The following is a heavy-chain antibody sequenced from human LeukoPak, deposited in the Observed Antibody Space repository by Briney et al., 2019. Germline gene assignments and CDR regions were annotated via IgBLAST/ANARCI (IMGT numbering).Heavy chain of an antibody. J-gene: IGHJ4*02. Sequence: SETLSLTCTVSGGSISSYYWSWIRQPPGKGLEWIGYIYYSGSTNYNPSLKSRVTISVDTSKNQFSLKLSSVTAADTAVYYCTRGPTTVPATYYFDYWGQGTLITVSS. D-gene: IGHD4-11*01. CDR1: GGSISSYY. CDR2: IYYSGST. CDR3: TRGPTTVPATYYFDY. V-gene: IGHV4-59*01.